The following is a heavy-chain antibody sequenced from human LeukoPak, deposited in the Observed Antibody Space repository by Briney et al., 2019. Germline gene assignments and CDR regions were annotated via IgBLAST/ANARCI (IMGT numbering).Heavy chain of an antibody. CDR1: GYTFTSYG. CDR3: ARVLLGEIAFDI. V-gene: IGHV1-18*01. D-gene: IGHD4/OR15-4a*01. Sequence: ASVKVSCKASGYTFTSYGISWVRQAPGQGLEWMGWISAYKGNTNYAQKLQGRVTMTTDTSTSTAYMELRSLRSDDTAVYYCARVLLGEIAFDIWGQGTMVTVSS. CDR2: ISAYKGNT. J-gene: IGHJ3*02.